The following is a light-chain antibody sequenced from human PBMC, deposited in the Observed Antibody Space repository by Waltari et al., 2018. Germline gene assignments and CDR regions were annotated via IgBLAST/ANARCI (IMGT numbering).Light chain of an antibody. J-gene: IGLJ2*01. V-gene: IGLV3-19*01. CDR3: HPRDATDSGGA. CDR2: DKN. CDR1: SLRSYY. Sequence: TQDPAVSVAMGQTVRLTCQGDSLRSYYASWYQQRPGQAPILVMYDKNSRPSGVPDRFSGSSSDDTASLTITGAQAEDEAYYYCHPRDATDSGGAFGGGTKLTVL.